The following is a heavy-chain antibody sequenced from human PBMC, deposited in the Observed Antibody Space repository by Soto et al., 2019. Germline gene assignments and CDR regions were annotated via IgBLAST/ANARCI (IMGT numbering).Heavy chain of an antibody. V-gene: IGHV1-69*06. CDR1: GGTFSSYA. CDR3: AIDREYFRGGNCWSPGGPDS. D-gene: IGHD2-15*01. CDR2: IIPIFGTA. Sequence: GPSVRVSCKASGGTFSSYAISWVRQAPGQGLEWMGGIIPIFGTANYAQKFQGRVTITADKSTTTAYMELSSLRSEDTAVYYCAIDREYFRGGNCWSPGGPDSSGQGTPVTVSS. J-gene: IGHJ4*02.